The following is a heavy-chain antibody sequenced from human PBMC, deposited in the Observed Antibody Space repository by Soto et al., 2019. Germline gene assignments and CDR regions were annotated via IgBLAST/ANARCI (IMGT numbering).Heavy chain of an antibody. Sequence: GGSLRLSCAASGFTFSSYGMHWVRQAPGKGLGWVAVISYDGSNKYYADSVKGRFTISRDNSKNTLYLQMNSLRAEDTAVYYCAKDRGSYFLDAFDIWGQGTMVTVSS. D-gene: IGHD1-26*01. CDR1: GFTFSSYG. CDR2: ISYDGSNK. J-gene: IGHJ3*02. CDR3: AKDRGSYFLDAFDI. V-gene: IGHV3-30*18.